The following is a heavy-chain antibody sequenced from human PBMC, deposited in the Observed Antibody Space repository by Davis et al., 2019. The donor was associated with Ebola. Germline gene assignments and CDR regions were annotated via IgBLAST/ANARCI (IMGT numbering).Heavy chain of an antibody. CDR2: ISSSSSYI. V-gene: IGHV3-21*01. D-gene: IGHD4-11*01. J-gene: IGHJ6*03. Sequence: PGGSLRLSCAASGFTFSSYSMNWVRQAPGKGLEWVSSISSSSSYIYYADSVKGRFTISRDNSKNTLYLQMNSLRAEDTAVYYCAKAEDSNYYYYYMDVWGKGTTVTVSS. CDR1: GFTFSSYS. CDR3: AKAEDSNYYYYYMDV.